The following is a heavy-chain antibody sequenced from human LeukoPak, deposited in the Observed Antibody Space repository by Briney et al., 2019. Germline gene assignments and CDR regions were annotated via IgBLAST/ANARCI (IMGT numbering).Heavy chain of an antibody. J-gene: IGHJ6*03. CDR3: TRQVEGEVGWQLAGSNYYYYYMDV. D-gene: IGHD6-6*01. CDR2: IRSKANSYAT. CDR1: GFTFSNAW. Sequence: PGGSLRLSCAASGFTFSNAWMSWVRQASGKGLEWVGRIRSKANSYATAYAASVKGRFTISRDDSKNTAYLQMNSLKTEDTAVYYCTRQVEGEVGWQLAGSNYYYYYMDVWGKGTTVTVSS. V-gene: IGHV3-73*01.